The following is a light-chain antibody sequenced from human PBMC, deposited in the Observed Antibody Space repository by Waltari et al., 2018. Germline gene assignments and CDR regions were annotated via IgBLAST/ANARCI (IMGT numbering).Light chain of an antibody. CDR3: QHYVRLPAT. CDR2: GAY. Sequence: IVLTQSPGTLSVSPGERATLSCRASQSVSMSLPWYQQKPGQAPKLLIYGAYTRATDIPDRFTGSGYGTDFSLTISSLEPEDFAIYFCQHYVRLPATFGQGTKVEIK. V-gene: IGKV3-20*01. J-gene: IGKJ1*01. CDR1: QSVSMS.